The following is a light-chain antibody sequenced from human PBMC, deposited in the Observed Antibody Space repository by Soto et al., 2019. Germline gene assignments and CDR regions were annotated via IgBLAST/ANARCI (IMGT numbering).Light chain of an antibody. CDR2: AAS. CDR3: QQSYTTASIT. J-gene: IGKJ5*01. V-gene: IGKV1-39*01. CDR1: QSIASY. Sequence: DIQMTQSPSSLSASVGDRVTITCRASQSIASYLNWYQQKPGKAPKLLIYAASSLQGGVPSRFSGSGSGTDFTLTISSLQPQDFAIYYCQQSYTTASITFGQGTRLEIK.